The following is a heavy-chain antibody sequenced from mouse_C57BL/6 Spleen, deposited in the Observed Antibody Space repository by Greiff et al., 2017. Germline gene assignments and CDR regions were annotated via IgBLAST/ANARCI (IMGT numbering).Heavy chain of an antibody. V-gene: IGHV5-6*01. CDR1: GFTFSSYG. J-gene: IGHJ4*01. D-gene: IGHD2-5*01. CDR3: ARDYSNSYAMDY. CDR2: ISSGGSYT. Sequence: EVMLVESGGDLVKPGGSLKLSCAASGFTFSSYGMSWVRQTPDKRLEWVATISSGGSYTYYPDSVKGRFTISRDNAKNTLYLQMSSLKSEDTAMYYCARDYSNSYAMDYWGQGTSVTVSS.